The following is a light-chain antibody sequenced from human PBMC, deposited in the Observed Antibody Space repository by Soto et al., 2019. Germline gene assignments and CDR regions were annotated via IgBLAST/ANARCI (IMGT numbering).Light chain of an antibody. CDR2: AAS. J-gene: IGKJ3*01. CDR1: QGIDKD. V-gene: IGKV1-6*01. CDR3: LQDFTYPFT. Sequence: AIQMTQSPSSLSASVGDTVTLTCRASQGIDKDLGWYQQKPGKAPNLLIHAASTLQSGVPSRFSGSGSGTDLALTISSLQPEDFATYYCLQDFTYPFTFGPGTKVDIK.